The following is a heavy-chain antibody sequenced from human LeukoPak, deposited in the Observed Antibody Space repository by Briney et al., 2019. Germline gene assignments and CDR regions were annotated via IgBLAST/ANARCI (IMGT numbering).Heavy chain of an antibody. CDR1: GFTFSSYG. J-gene: IGHJ5*02. D-gene: IGHD3-10*01. V-gene: IGHV3-30*02. CDR2: IRYDGSNK. CDR3: AKDPYYHGSGTNWFDP. Sequence: GGSLRLSCAASGFTFSSYGMHWVRQAPGKGLEWVAFIRYDGSNKYYADSVKGRFTISRDNSKNTLYLQMNSLRAEDTAVYYCAKDPYYHGSGTNWFDPWGQGTLVTVSS.